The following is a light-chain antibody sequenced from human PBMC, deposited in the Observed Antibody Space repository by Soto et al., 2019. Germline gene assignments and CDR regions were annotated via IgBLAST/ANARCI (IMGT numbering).Light chain of an antibody. CDR3: VLYMGSGINWV. V-gene: IGLV8-61*01. Sequence: QTVVTQEPSFSVSPGGTVTLTCGLSSGSFSTSYYPSWYQQTPGQAPRTLIYSTNTRSSGVPDRFSGSILGNKAALTITGAQADDESDYYCVLYMGSGINWVFGGGTKLTVL. CDR2: STN. CDR1: SGSFSTSYY. J-gene: IGLJ3*02.